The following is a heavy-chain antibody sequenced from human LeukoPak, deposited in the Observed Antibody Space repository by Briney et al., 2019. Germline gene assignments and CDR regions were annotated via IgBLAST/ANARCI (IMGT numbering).Heavy chain of an antibody. V-gene: IGHV3-48*01. D-gene: IGHD3-10*01. CDR1: GFTFSSYS. CDR3: AKYGSGSYDY. CDR2: ISSSSSTI. Sequence: GGSLRLSCAASGFTFSSYSMNWVRQAPGKGLEWVSYISSSSSTIYYADSVKGRFTISRGNAKNSLYLQMNSLRAEDTAVYYCAKYGSGSYDYWGQGTLVTVSS. J-gene: IGHJ4*02.